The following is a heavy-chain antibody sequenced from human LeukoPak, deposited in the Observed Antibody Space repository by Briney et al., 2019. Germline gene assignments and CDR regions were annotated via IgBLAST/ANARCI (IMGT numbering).Heavy chain of an antibody. CDR2: ISDSGGST. CDR3: GRYYVMDV. CDR1: GFTFSTYV. Sequence: QPGGSLRLSCAASGFTFSTYVVNWVRQAPGKGLEWVSTISDSGGSTYYADSVKGRFTISRDNSKSTLYLQMNSLRAEDTAVYYCGRYYVMDVWGQGTSVTVSS. V-gene: IGHV3-23*01. J-gene: IGHJ6*02.